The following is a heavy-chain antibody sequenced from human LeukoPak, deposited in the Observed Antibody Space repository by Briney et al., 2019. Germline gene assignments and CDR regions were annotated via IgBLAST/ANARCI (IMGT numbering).Heavy chain of an antibody. V-gene: IGHV3-15*01. CDR2: IKSKTNGGTT. J-gene: IGHJ4*02. D-gene: IGHD1-26*01. CDR1: GFTFSKAW. CDR3: TELVGATHGIDN. Sequence: GGSLRLSCAASGFTFSKAWMTWVRQAPGTGLEWVGRIKSKTNGGTTDYAAPVKGRFTISRDDSKNTLYLQMNSLKTEDTAMYYCTELVGATHGIDNWGQGTLVTVSS.